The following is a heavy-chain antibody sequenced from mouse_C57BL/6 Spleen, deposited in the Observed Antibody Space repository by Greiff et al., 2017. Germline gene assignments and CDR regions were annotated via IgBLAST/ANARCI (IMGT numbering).Heavy chain of an antibody. CDR3: ARSSLWYPFAY. Sequence: EVMLVESGGGLVQPGGSLSLSCAASGFTFTDYYMSWVRQPPGKALEWLGFIRNKANGYTTEYSASVKGRFTISRDNSQSILYLQMNALGAEDSATYYCARSSLWYPFAYWGQGTLVTVSA. CDR1: GFTFTDYY. D-gene: IGHD2-1*01. V-gene: IGHV7-3*01. J-gene: IGHJ3*01. CDR2: IRNKANGYTT.